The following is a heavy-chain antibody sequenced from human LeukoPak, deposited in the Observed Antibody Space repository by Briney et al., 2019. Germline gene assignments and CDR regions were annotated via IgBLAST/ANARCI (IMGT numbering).Heavy chain of an antibody. D-gene: IGHD2-21*02. Sequence: PGGSLRLSCTVSGFIFNSSGIHWVRQAPGKGLVWVAGISYDGSEKYYAESAKGRFTISRDNSKTTVYLQMNSLEIEDTAVYYCAKDLLAVTAPKAYFDFWGQGTLVTVSS. J-gene: IGHJ4*02. CDR2: ISYDGSEK. CDR1: GFIFNSSG. CDR3: AKDLLAVTAPKAYFDF. V-gene: IGHV3-30*18.